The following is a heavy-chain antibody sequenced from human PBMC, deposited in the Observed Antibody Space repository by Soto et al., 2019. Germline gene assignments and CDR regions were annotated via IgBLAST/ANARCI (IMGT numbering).Heavy chain of an antibody. CDR3: ARVPEDGPFELFDY. Sequence: SETLSLTCAVSGYSISSGYYWGWIRQPPGKGLEWIGRIYHSGSTYYNPSLKSRVTISVDTSKNQFSLKLSSVTAADTAVYYCARVPEDGPFELFDYWGQGTLVTVSS. CDR2: IYHSGST. D-gene: IGHD3-10*01. V-gene: IGHV4-38-2*01. CDR1: GYSISSGYY. J-gene: IGHJ4*02.